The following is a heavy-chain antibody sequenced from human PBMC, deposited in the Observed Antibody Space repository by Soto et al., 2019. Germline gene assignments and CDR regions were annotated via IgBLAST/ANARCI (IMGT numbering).Heavy chain of an antibody. CDR2: ISAYNGNT. V-gene: IGHV1-18*01. CDR1: GYTFTSYG. Sequence: QVQLVQSGAEVKKPGASVKVSCKASGYTFTSYGISWVRQAPGQGLEWMGWISAYNGNTNHAQKLKGRVTITTNTPPTTAYMERRSLRSDDTAVNYCARDRGAYGMDVRGQGTTVTVSS. CDR3: ARDRGAYGMDV. J-gene: IGHJ6*02.